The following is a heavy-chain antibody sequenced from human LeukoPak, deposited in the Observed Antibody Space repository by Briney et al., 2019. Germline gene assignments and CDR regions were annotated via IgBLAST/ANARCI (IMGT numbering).Heavy chain of an antibody. CDR2: IYIDGKT. CDR1: GFTVSSNF. D-gene: IGHD3-9*01. J-gene: IGHJ4*02. Sequence: GGSLRLSCAASGFTVSSNFMSWVRLAPGKGLECVSVIYIDGKTFYSESVKGRFTISRDNSKNTLYLQMNSLRPEDTAVYYCAREGRYDILTAYYPLNNWGQGARVTVSS. V-gene: IGHV3-66*02. CDR3: AREGRYDILTAYYPLNN.